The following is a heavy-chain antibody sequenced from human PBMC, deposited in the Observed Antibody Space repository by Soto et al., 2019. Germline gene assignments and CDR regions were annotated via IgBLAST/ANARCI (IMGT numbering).Heavy chain of an antibody. J-gene: IGHJ6*02. CDR1: VGSVSSYD. D-gene: IGHD1-26*01. V-gene: IGHV4-59*02. Sequence: WKTLAITCTLSVGSVSSYDGGWIRQPPGKGMEWIGYIYYSGSTKYNPSLNSRVTISVDTSKNQFSLKLSSVTAADTAVYYCARQIVGDPLYYYGMDVWGQGTTVTVSS. CDR3: ARQIVGDPLYYYGMDV. CDR2: IYYSGST.